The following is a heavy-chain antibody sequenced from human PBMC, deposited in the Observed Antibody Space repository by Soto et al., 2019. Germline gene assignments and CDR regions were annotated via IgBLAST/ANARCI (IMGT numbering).Heavy chain of an antibody. D-gene: IGHD3-3*01. CDR3: ARVGITIFGVANYGMDV. CDR1: GFTFSSYA. V-gene: IGHV3-30-3*01. J-gene: IGHJ6*02. Sequence: QVQMVESGGGVVQPGRSLRLSSAASGFTFSSYAMHWVRQAPGKGLEWVAVISYDGSNKYYADSVKGRFTISRDNSKNTLYPQMNSLRAEDTAVYYCARVGITIFGVANYGMDVWGQGTTVTVSS. CDR2: ISYDGSNK.